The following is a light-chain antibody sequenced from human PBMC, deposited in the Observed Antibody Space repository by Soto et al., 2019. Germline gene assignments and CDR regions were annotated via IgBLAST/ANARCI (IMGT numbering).Light chain of an antibody. CDR2: AAS. Sequence: IQMTQSPSSLSASVGDRVTITCRASQGISNHLAWYQQKPGKVPKILIYAASTLVSGVPSRFSGSGSGTDFTLTISSLQPEDFATYYCQRYSNAPWTFGQGTKVESK. CDR3: QRYSNAPWT. CDR1: QGISNH. J-gene: IGKJ1*01. V-gene: IGKV1-27*01.